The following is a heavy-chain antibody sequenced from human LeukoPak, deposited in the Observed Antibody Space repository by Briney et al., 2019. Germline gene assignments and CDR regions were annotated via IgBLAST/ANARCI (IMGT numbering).Heavy chain of an antibody. CDR2: IYSGGNT. J-gene: IGHJ3*02. Sequence: PGGSLRLSCAASGFTVSSKYMSWVRQAPGKGLEWVSVIYSGGNTYYADSAKGRFTISRDNSKNTLYLQMNSLRAEDAAVYYCARVIGITGTLDGFDIWGQGTMVTVSS. D-gene: IGHD1-20*01. CDR3: ARVIGITGTLDGFDI. V-gene: IGHV3-66*02. CDR1: GFTVSSKY.